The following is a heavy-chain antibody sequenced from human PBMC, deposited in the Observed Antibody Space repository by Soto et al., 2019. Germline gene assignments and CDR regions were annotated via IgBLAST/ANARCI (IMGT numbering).Heavy chain of an antibody. V-gene: IGHV3-66*01. J-gene: IGHJ3*02. D-gene: IGHD3-3*01. CDR1: GFTVSSNY. CDR2: IYSGGST. CDR3: ARAPTYYDFWSGSPDAFDI. Sequence: GGSLRLSYAASGFTVSSNYMSWVRQAPGKGLEWVSVIYSGGSTYYADSVKGRFTISRDNSKNTLYLQMNSLRAEDTAVYYCARAPTYYDFWSGSPDAFDIWGQGTMVTVSS.